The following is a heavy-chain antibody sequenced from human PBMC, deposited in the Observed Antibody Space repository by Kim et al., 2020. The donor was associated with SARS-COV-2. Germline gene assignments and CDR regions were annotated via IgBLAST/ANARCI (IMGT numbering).Heavy chain of an antibody. J-gene: IGHJ4*02. Sequence: GGSLRLSCAASGFTFSSYGMHWVRQAPGKGLEWVAVISYDGSNKYYADSVKGRFTISRDNSKNTLYLQMNSLRAEDTAVYYCARDKTHRLAAAGPPVYWGQGTLVTVSS. CDR3: ARDKTHRLAAAGPPVY. CDR2: ISYDGSNK. V-gene: IGHV3-33*05. CDR1: GFTFSSYG. D-gene: IGHD6-13*01.